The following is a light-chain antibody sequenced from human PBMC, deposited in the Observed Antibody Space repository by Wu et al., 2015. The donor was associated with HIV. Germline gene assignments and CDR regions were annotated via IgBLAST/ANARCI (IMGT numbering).Light chain of an antibody. CDR2: GAS. Sequence: EIVMTQSPATLSVSPGERATLSCRASQSVSSNLAWYQQKPGQAPRLLIYGASTRATGIPARFSGSGSGTEFTLTISSMQSEDFALYYCQQYERTPPWTFGQGTKVEI. J-gene: IGKJ1*01. CDR3: QQYERTPPWT. V-gene: IGKV3-15*01. CDR1: QSVSSN.